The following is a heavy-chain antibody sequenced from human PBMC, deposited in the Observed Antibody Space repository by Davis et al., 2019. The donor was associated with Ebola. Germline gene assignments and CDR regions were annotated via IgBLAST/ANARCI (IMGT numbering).Heavy chain of an antibody. V-gene: IGHV1-69*04. Sequence: SVKVSCKASGGTFSSYAISWVRQAPGQRLEWMGRIIPILGIANYAQKFQGRVTITADKSTSTAYMELSSLRSEDTAVYYCARTVEMATILYYYYGMDVWGQGTTVTVSS. D-gene: IGHD5-24*01. CDR2: IIPILGIA. J-gene: IGHJ6*02. CDR3: ARTVEMATILYYYYGMDV. CDR1: GGTFSSYA.